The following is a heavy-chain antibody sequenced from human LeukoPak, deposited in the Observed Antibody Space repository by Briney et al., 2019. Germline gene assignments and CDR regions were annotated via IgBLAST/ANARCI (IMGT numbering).Heavy chain of an antibody. Sequence: PSETLSLTCTASGDSVNRDSYYWSWIRQPPGKGLEWIGYVCYTGSTNYNPSLESRVTISVDTSRNQFSLKLSSVSAADTAIYYCARVTQTDWGVIHYWGQGTLVTVAS. CDR2: VCYTGST. CDR1: GDSVNRDSYY. D-gene: IGHD3-10*01. CDR3: ARVTQTDWGVIHY. J-gene: IGHJ4*02. V-gene: IGHV4-61*01.